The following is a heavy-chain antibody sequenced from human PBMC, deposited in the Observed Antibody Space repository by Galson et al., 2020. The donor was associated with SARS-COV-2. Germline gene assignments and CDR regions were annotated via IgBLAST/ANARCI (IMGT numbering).Heavy chain of an antibody. J-gene: IGHJ4*02. CDR1: ADSIINDSGYY. D-gene: IGHD6-13*01. CDR3: ARDQGSSWFNY. CDR2: IYNSGTT. Sequence: SETLSLTCTVSADSIINDSGYYWGWIRKPPGKGLEWIASIYNSGTTYYNPSLTTRVTISIDTSKNQFSLTLSSVTAPDTAVYYCARDQGSSWFNYWGQGILVTVSS. V-gene: IGHV4-39*07.